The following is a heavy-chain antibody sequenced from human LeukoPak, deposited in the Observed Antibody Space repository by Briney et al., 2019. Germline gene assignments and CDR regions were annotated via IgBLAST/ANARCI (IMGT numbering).Heavy chain of an antibody. Sequence: PGGSLRLSCAASGFIFSSYDINWVRQAPGKGLEWVSYISGSGNKIKYADSVKGRFTISRDNAKNSLYLQMNSLRAEDTAVYYCARVGVGGSYYYFDYWGQGTLVTVSS. D-gene: IGHD1-26*01. CDR1: GFIFSSYD. CDR2: ISGSGNKI. CDR3: ARVGVGGSYYYFDY. J-gene: IGHJ4*02. V-gene: IGHV3-48*03.